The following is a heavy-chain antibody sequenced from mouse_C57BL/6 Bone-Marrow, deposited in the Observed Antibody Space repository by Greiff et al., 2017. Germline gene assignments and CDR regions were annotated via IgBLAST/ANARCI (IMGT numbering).Heavy chain of an antibody. CDR2: IWSGGST. J-gene: IGHJ2*01. CDR1: GFSLTSYG. Sequence: QVQLQQSGPGLVQPSQSLSITCPVSGFSLTSYGVHWVRQSPGKGLEWLGVIWSGGSTDYTAAFMSRMSITTDNSKSQVFFKMNSLQADDTAIYYCAKEEYFDYWGQGTTLTVSS. V-gene: IGHV2-5*01. CDR3: AKEEYFDY.